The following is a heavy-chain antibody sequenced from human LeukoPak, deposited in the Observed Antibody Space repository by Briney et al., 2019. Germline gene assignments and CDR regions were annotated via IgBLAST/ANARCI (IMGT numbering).Heavy chain of an antibody. CDR2: INYDGSNK. V-gene: IGHV3-30*02. CDR1: GFTFSSYS. J-gene: IGHJ4*02. D-gene: IGHD1-14*01. CDR3: ATTDTTCY. Sequence: PGGSLRLSCAASGFTFSSYSMNWVRQAPGKGLEWVAFINYDGSNKYYADSVKGRFTISRDNSKNTLYLEINSLSADDTAVYYCATTDTTCYWGQGTLVTVSS.